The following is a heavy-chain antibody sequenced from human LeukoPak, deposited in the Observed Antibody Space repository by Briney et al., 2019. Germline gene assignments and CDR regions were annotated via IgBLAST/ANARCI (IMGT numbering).Heavy chain of an antibody. CDR2: IYSGGST. CDR3: AKDPRHTYSNGDY. J-gene: IGHJ4*02. D-gene: IGHD4-11*01. CDR1: GFTVSSNY. V-gene: IGHV3-53*01. Sequence: PGGSLRLSCAASGFTVSSNYMSWVRQAPGKGLEWVSVIYSGGSTYYADSVKGRFTISRDNSKNTLYLQMNSLRAEDTAVYYCAKDPRHTYSNGDYWGQGTLVTVSS.